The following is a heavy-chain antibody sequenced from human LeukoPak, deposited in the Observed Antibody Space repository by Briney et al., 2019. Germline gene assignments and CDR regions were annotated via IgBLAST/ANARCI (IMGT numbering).Heavy chain of an antibody. CDR2: IYYRGTT. V-gene: IGHV4-61*01. J-gene: IGHJ4*02. CDR3: ARSRYSYYDSSGYYDY. CDR1: GASVSSGSHY. D-gene: IGHD3-22*01. Sequence: SETLSLTCTVSGASVSSGSHYWNWIRQSPGRGLEWIGHIYYRGTTNYTPSLKSRVTISVDTSKNQFSLKLSSVTAADTAVYYCARSRYSYYDSSGYYDYWGQGTLVTVSS.